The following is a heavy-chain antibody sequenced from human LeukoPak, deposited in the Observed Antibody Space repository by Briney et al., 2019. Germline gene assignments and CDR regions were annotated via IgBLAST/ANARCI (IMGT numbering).Heavy chain of an antibody. Sequence: PGGSLRLSCAASGFTFDNYAMHWVRQAPGKGLEWASLISWDGGSTHYAESVKGRFTVSRDNRGNSLYLQMNNLRAEDTALYYCAKSPRMVSDAFDVWGQGTMVTVSS. D-gene: IGHD5-18*01. CDR3: AKSPRMVSDAFDV. J-gene: IGHJ3*01. CDR2: ISWDGGST. CDR1: GFTFDNYA. V-gene: IGHV3-43D*04.